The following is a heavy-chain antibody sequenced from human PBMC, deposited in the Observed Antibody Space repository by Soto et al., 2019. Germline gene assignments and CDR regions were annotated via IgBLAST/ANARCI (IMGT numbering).Heavy chain of an antibody. J-gene: IGHJ4*02. D-gene: IGHD1-26*01. CDR3: AKERRGIVLFVCNY. CDR1: GFTFSGYA. V-gene: IGHV3-23*01. Sequence: PGGSPRLSCGASGFTFSGYAMSWVRQAPGEGLEWVSASSGNGADTTYAESVRGRFTLSRDNSKDTLYLQMNSLRADATAVYYCAKERRGIVLFVCNYWSQVILFTVSS. CDR2: SSGNGADT.